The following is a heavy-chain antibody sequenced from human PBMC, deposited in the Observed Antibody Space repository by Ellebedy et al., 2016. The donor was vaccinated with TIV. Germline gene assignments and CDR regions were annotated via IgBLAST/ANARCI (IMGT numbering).Heavy chain of an antibody. CDR2: ISADGRET. D-gene: IGHD1-1*01. J-gene: IGHJ4*02. CDR3: AQDAQGYAFA. V-gene: IGHV3-23*01. Sequence: PGGSLRLSCAASGFTFSNYDMSWVRQAPGKGLEWVSLISADGRETYYTNSVKGRFTISRDNSKDTLFLQMNSLRVEDTALYYCAQDAQGYAFAWGQGTLVTVSS. CDR1: GFTFSNYD.